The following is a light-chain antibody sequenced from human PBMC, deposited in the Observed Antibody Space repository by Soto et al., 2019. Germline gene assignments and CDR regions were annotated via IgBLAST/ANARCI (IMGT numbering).Light chain of an antibody. CDR1: SSDVGGYNY. J-gene: IGLJ2*01. CDR3: SSYAASNNLGV. Sequence: QSALTLTPSASGSPGQSVTISCIGTSSDVGGYNYVSWYQQHPGKAPKLMIYEVSKRPSGVPDRFSGSKSGNTASLTVSGLQSEDEADYYCSSYAASNNLGVFGGGTKLTVL. CDR2: EVS. V-gene: IGLV2-8*01.